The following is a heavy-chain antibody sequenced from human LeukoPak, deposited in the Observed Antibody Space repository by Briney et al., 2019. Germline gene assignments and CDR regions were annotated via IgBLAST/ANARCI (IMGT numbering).Heavy chain of an antibody. V-gene: IGHV3-30*18. Sequence: SGGSLRLSCAASGFTFSSYGMHWVRQAPGKGLEWVAVISYDGSNKYYADSVKGRFTISRDDSKNTLYLQMNSLRAEDTAVYYCAKLADTSPPFDAFDIWGQGTTVTVSS. CDR1: GFTFSSYG. J-gene: IGHJ3*02. CDR2: ISYDGSNK. D-gene: IGHD2-15*01. CDR3: AKLADTSPPFDAFDI.